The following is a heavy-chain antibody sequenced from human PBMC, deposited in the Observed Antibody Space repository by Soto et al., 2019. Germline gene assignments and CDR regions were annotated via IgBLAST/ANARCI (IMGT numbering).Heavy chain of an antibody. D-gene: IGHD3-22*01. CDR3: ARDLYYDSSGYYYLGWWFDP. V-gene: IGHV1-18*04. Sequence: ASVKVSCKASGYTFTSYGISWVRQAPGQGLEWMGWISAYNGNTNYAQKLQGRVTMATDTSTSTAYMELRSLRSDDTAVYYCARDLYYDSSGYYYLGWWFDPWGQGTLVTVS. J-gene: IGHJ5*02. CDR2: ISAYNGNT. CDR1: GYTFTSYG.